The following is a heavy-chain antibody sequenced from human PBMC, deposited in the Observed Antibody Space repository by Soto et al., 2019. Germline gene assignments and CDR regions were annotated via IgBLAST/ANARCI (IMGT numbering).Heavy chain of an antibody. CDR1: GFTFRSYA. CDR3: AREGAGAFDI. CDR2: ISYDGSNK. J-gene: IGHJ3*02. V-gene: IGHV3-30-3*01. D-gene: IGHD1-26*01. Sequence: GGSLRLSCAASGFTFRSYAIHWVRQAPGKGLEWVAVISYDGSNKYYADSVKGRFTISRDNSKNTLYLQMNSLRAEDTAVYYCAREGAGAFDIWGQGTMVTVSS.